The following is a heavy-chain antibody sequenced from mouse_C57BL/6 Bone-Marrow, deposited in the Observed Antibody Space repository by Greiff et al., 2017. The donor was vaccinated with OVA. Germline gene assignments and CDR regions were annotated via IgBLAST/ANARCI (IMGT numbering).Heavy chain of an antibody. CDR1: GFTFSSYA. CDR3: AREGGNALAY. Sequence: EVKLMESGGGLVKPGGSLKLSCAASGFTFSSYAMSWVRQTPEKRLEWVATISDGGSYIYYPDNVKGRFTISRDNAKNTLYLQMSHLKSEDTAMYYCAREGGNALAYWGQGTLVTVSA. V-gene: IGHV5-4*01. D-gene: IGHD2-1*01. J-gene: IGHJ3*01. CDR2: ISDGGSYI.